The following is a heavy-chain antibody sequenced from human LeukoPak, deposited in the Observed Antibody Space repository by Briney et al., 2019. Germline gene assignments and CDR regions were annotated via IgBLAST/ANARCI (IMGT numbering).Heavy chain of an antibody. J-gene: IGHJ4*02. D-gene: IGHD2-2*01. CDR2: ISSSSSTI. CDR1: GFTFGSYS. Sequence: PGGSLRLSCAASGFTFGSYSMNWVRQAPGKGLEWVSYISSSSSTIYYADSVKGRFTISRDNAKNSLYLQMNSLRAEDTAVYYCARDKGYCSSTSCSLIHWGQGTLVTVSS. CDR3: ARDKGYCSSTSCSLIH. V-gene: IGHV3-48*04.